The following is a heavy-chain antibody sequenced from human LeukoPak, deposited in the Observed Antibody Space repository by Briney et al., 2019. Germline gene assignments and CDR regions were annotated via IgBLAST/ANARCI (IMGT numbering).Heavy chain of an antibody. J-gene: IGHJ5*02. V-gene: IGHV4-34*01. CDR3: ARASPLGLNWFDP. CDR2: INHSGST. CDR1: GGSFSGYY. D-gene: IGHD3/OR15-3a*01. Sequence: SETLSLTCAVYGGSFSGYYWSWIRQPPGKGLEWIGEINHSGSTNYNPSLKSRVTISVGTSKNQFSLKLSSVTAADTAVYYCARASPLGLNWFDPWGQGTLVTVSS.